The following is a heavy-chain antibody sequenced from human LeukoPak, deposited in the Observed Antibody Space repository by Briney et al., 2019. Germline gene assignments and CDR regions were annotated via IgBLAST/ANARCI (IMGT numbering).Heavy chain of an antibody. CDR2: IYRGGTT. J-gene: IGHJ4*02. V-gene: IGHV3-53*01. Sequence: SGGSLRLSCAASGLTVSSNYMSWVRQARGKGLEWVSLIYRGGTTYYADSVKGRFTIYRDNSKNTLYLQMNSLRAEDTAIYYCARGLSGGNFDYWGQGTLVTVSS. CDR1: GLTVSSNY. CDR3: ARGLSGGNFDY. D-gene: IGHD3-3*01.